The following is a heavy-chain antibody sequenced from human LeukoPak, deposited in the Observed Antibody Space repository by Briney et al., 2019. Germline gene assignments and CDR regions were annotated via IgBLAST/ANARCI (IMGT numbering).Heavy chain of an antibody. V-gene: IGHV4-34*01. CDR1: GGSFSGYY. J-gene: IGHJ4*02. Sequence: KPSETLSLTCAVYGGSFSGYYWSWIRQPPGKGREGMGEINHSGSTNYNPSLKSRVTISVDTSKNQFYLKLRSVTATDTAVYYCARGGRFGESFPRCWGQGTLVTVSS. CDR2: INHSGST. CDR3: ARGGRFGESFPRC. D-gene: IGHD3-10*01.